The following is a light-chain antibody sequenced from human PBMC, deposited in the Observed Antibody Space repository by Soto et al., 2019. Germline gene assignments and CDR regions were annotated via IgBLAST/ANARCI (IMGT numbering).Light chain of an antibody. CDR3: NSYTSSTTPYV. J-gene: IGLJ1*01. Sequence: QSALTQPASVSGSPGQSITISCTGSSSDVGAYNYVSWYQHHPDKAPKLVIYDVTNQPSGVSNRFSGSKSGNTASLTISGLQAEDEADYYCNSYTSSTTPYVFGTGTKVTVL. CDR2: DVT. V-gene: IGLV2-14*03. CDR1: SSDVGAYNY.